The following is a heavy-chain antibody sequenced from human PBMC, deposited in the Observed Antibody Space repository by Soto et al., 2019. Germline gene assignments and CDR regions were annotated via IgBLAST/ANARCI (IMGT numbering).Heavy chain of an antibody. V-gene: IGHV4-59*01. D-gene: IGHD4-17*01. J-gene: IGHJ5*02. CDR3: ANLPWANYGGIFDP. CDR1: GGSLSSYY. Sequence: QVQLQESGPGLVKPAETLSLTCTVSGGSLSSYYWTWIRQPPGKGLEWIGYVYYIGNTNYNPSLQCRVTISVDTSKTQFDLRLGSVTAADTAVSHCANLPWANYGGIFDPWGQGTLVTVSS. CDR2: VYYIGNT.